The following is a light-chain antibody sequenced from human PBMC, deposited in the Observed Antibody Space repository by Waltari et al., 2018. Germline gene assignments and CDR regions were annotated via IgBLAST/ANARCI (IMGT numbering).Light chain of an antibody. V-gene: IGLV2-23*02. CDR2: DVS. CDR3: CSYAGNYVWV. Sequence: QSALTQPAAVSGSPGQSVTISCIGASSDIGRYDIVSLYQQHPGNAPKLVISDVSKRPSGVSDRFSGSKSGDTASLTISGLQFEDEADYYCCSYAGNYVWVFGGGTRLTVL. J-gene: IGLJ3*02. CDR1: SSDIGRYDI.